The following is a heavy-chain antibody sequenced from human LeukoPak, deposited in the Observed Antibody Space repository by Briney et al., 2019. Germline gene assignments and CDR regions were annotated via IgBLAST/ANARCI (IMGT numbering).Heavy chain of an antibody. CDR1: GGSFSGYY. CDR3: ARHGGYYFDY. D-gene: IGHD3-16*01. Sequence: PSETVSLTCGVYGGSFSGYYWSWIRQPPGKGLEWIGQIRHTGSTAYNPSLRSRVTISGDTSKNQFSLKLSSVTAADTAVYYCARHGGYYFDYWGQGTLVTVSS. J-gene: IGHJ4*02. V-gene: IGHV4-34*01. CDR2: IRHTGST.